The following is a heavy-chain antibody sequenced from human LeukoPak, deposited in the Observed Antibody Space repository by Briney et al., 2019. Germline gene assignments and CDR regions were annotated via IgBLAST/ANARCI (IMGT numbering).Heavy chain of an antibody. Sequence: SETLSLTCGVSGHSMISDYYWGWIRQPPGKGLEWIGSIYHSGSTHYNPSLKSRVTISVDTSKNQFSLKLSSVTAADTAVYYCARDRIQWLQGASHIWGQGTMVTVSS. CDR2: IYHSGST. J-gene: IGHJ3*02. CDR3: ARDRIQWLQGASHI. D-gene: IGHD6-19*01. V-gene: IGHV4-38-2*02. CDR1: GHSMISDYY.